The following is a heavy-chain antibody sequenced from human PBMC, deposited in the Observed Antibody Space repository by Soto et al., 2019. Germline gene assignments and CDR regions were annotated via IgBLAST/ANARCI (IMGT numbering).Heavy chain of an antibody. Sequence: ASVKVSCKASGYTFTSYYMHWVRQAPGQGLEWMGIINPSGGSTSYAQKFQGRVTMTRDTSTSTVYMELSSLRSEDTAVYYCAREDETYCSGGSCYSGYFDYWGQGTLVTVSS. J-gene: IGHJ4*02. CDR2: INPSGGST. CDR1: GYTFTSYY. D-gene: IGHD2-15*01. V-gene: IGHV1-46*03. CDR3: AREDETYCSGGSCYSGYFDY.